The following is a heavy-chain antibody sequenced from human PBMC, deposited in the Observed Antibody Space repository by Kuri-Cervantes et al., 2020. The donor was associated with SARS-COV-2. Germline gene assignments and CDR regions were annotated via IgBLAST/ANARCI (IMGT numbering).Heavy chain of an antibody. D-gene: IGHD3-10*01. V-gene: IGHV3-30*18. CDR2: ISYDGSNK. J-gene: IGHJ6*02. CDR1: GFTFSSYG. Sequence: GGSLRLSCAASGFTFSSYGMHWVRQAPGKGLEWVAVISYDGSNKYYADSVKGRFTISRDNSKNTLYLQMNSLRAEDTAVYYCAKNGYDYYGSGSYYYYYYGMGVWGQGTTVTVSS. CDR3: AKNGYDYYGSGSYYYYYYGMGV.